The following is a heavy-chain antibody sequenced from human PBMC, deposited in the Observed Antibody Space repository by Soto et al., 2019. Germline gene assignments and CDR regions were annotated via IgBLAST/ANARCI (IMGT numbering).Heavy chain of an antibody. D-gene: IGHD2-8*01. V-gene: IGHV4-61*01. Sequence: QVQLQESGPGLVKPSETLSLTCTVSGVPVSSGSYYWSWIRQPPGKGLEWIGYVYYSGNTNYNPSIKSRVTISIDTSDNQFSLKLTSVTAADTAVYYCAREIMGARYGLDVWGQGTTVTVSS. J-gene: IGHJ6*02. CDR1: GVPVSSGSYY. CDR2: VYYSGNT. CDR3: AREIMGARYGLDV.